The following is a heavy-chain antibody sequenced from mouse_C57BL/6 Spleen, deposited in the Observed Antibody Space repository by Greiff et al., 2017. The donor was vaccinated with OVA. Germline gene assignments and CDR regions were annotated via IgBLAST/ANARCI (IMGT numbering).Heavy chain of an antibody. CDR1: GYAFSSSW. D-gene: IGHD2-5*01. Sequence: VQVVESGPELVKPGASVKISCKASGYAFSSSWMNWVKQRPGKGLEWIGRIYPGDGDTNYNGKFKGKATLTADKSSSTAYMQLSSLTSEDSAVYFCAGSYYSNHQSWFAYWGQGTLVTVSA. CDR2: IYPGDGDT. CDR3: AGSYYSNHQSWFAY. J-gene: IGHJ3*01. V-gene: IGHV1-82*01.